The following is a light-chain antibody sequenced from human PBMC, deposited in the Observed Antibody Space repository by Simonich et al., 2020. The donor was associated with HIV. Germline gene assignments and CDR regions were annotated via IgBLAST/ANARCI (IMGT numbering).Light chain of an antibody. CDR2: GAS. Sequence: EIVMTQSPATLSVSPGERVTLSCRASQSVSSNLAWYQQKPGQAPRLLIYGASTRATGIPARFSGSGSGTEFTLTISSMQSGDFALYYCQQYNEWPQTFGGGTKVEIK. J-gene: IGKJ4*01. CDR1: QSVSSN. V-gene: IGKV3-15*01. CDR3: QQYNEWPQT.